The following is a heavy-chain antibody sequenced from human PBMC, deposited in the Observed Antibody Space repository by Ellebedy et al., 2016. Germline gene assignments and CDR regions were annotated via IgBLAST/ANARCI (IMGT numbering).Heavy chain of an antibody. D-gene: IGHD2-15*01. V-gene: IGHV1-8*01. CDR2: MNPNSGNT. Sequence: ASVKVSXXASGYTFTSYDINWVRQATGQGLEWMGWMNPNSGNTGYAQKFQGRVTMTRNTSISTAYMELSSLASDDTAVYYCARVRRVGEGGPWFDPWGQGTLVTVSS. J-gene: IGHJ5*02. CDR1: GYTFTSYD. CDR3: ARVRRVGEGGPWFDP.